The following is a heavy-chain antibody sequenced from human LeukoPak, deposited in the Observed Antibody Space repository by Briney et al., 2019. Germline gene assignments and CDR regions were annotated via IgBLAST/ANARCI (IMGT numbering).Heavy chain of an antibody. CDR1: GFTFSSYS. Sequence: PGGSLRLSCAASGFTFSSYSMNWVRQAPGKGLEWVSFISSSSSYIYYADSVKGRFTISRDNAKNTLYLQMNSLRAEDTAVYYCAKDPRPSLAVAGTWGVSYFDYWGQGTLVTVSS. J-gene: IGHJ4*02. V-gene: IGHV3-21*01. D-gene: IGHD6-19*01. CDR3: AKDPRPSLAVAGTWGVSYFDY. CDR2: ISSSSSYI.